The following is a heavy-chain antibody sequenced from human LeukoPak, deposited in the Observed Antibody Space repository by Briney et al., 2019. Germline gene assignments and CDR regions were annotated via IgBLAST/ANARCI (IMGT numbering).Heavy chain of an antibody. J-gene: IGHJ3*02. V-gene: IGHV3-7*01. CDR3: ARRKVGNDAFDI. Sequence: GGSLRLSCAASGFTFSSYWMSWVRQAPGKGLEWVANIKGDGSDKSCVDSVKGRFTISRDNAKNLLYLQMNSLSAEDTAVYYCARRKVGNDAFDIWGQGTMVTVSS. CDR2: IKGDGSDK. D-gene: IGHD2-2*01. CDR1: GFTFSSYW.